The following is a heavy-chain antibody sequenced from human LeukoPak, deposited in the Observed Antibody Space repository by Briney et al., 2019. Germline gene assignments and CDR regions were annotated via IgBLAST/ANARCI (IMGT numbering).Heavy chain of an antibody. Sequence: PGGSLRLPCAASGFTVSSNYMSWVRQAPGKGLEWVSVIYSGGSTYYADSVKGRFTISRDNSKNTLYLQMNSLRAEDTAVYYCGAMIVVVRWAFVIWGQGTMDTVSS. V-gene: IGHV3-53*01. J-gene: IGHJ3*02. CDR2: IYSGGST. D-gene: IGHD3-22*01. CDR1: GFTVSSNY. CDR3: GAMIVVVRWAFVI.